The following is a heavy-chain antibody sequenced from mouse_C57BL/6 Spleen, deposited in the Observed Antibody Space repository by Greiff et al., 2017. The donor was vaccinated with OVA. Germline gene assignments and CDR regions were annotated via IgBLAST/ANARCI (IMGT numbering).Heavy chain of an antibody. CDR2: INPNNGGT. Sequence: VQLKQSGPELVKPGASVKIPCKASGYTFTDYNMDWVKQSHGKSLEWIGDINPNNGGTIYNQKFKGKATLTVDKSSSTAYMELRSLTSEDTAVYYCARPYDRYWYFDVWGTGTTVTVSS. V-gene: IGHV1-18*01. D-gene: IGHD2-12*01. CDR3: ARPYDRYWYFDV. CDR1: GYTFTDYN. J-gene: IGHJ1*03.